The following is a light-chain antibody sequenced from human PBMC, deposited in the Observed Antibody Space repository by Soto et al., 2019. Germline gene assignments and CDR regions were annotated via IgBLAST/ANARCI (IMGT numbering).Light chain of an antibody. CDR2: KAS. Sequence: DLQMTQSPSTLSASVGDRVTITCRASQSISSWLAWYQQKPGKVPNLLIYKASTLESGVPSRFSGSVSGTEFTLTINSLQPDDFAAYYCQHYKSYPWTFGQGTKVEIK. CDR1: QSISSW. CDR3: QHYKSYPWT. J-gene: IGKJ1*01. V-gene: IGKV1-5*03.